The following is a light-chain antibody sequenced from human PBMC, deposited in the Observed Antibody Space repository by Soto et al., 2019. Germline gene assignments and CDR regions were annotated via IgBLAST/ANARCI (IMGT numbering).Light chain of an antibody. CDR3: QQRSNWPPLT. Sequence: EIALTQSPATLSLSPGARATLSCRASQSVSSYLAWYQQKPGQAPRLLIYDASNRATGSPARFSGSGSGTDFTLTISSLEPEDFAVYYCQQRSNWPPLTFGGGTKVDIK. J-gene: IGKJ4*01. CDR1: QSVSSY. V-gene: IGKV3-11*01. CDR2: DAS.